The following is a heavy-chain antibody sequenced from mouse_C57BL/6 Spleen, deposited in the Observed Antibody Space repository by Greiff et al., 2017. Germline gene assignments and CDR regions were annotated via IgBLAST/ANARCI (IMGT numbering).Heavy chain of an antibody. CDR1: GYAFSRYW. CDR3: ARWSYDYDAMDY. V-gene: IGHV1-80*01. CDR2: IYPGDGDT. D-gene: IGHD1-1*01. Sequence: VKLQQSGAELVKPGASVKISCKASGYAFSRYWMNWVKQRPGKGLEWIGQIYPGDGDTNYNGKFKGKATLTADKSSSTAYMQLSSLTSEDSAVYFCARWSYDYDAMDYWGQGTSVTVSS. J-gene: IGHJ4*01.